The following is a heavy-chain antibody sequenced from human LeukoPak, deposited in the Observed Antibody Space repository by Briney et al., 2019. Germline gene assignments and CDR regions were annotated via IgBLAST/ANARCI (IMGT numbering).Heavy chain of an antibody. CDR3: AKGRSGSYSVPFDY. Sequence: PGGSLRLSCAASGFTFSSYGMHWVRQAPGKGLEWVAVIWYDGSNKYYADSVKGRFTISRDNAKNSLYLQMNSLRAEDTALYYCAKGRSGSYSVPFDYWGQGTLVTVSS. V-gene: IGHV3-33*03. J-gene: IGHJ4*02. CDR1: GFTFSSYG. CDR2: IWYDGSNK. D-gene: IGHD1-26*01.